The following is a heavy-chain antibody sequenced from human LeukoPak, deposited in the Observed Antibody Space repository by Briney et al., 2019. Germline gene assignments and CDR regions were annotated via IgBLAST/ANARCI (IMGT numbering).Heavy chain of an antibody. D-gene: IGHD3-10*01. J-gene: IGHJ4*02. CDR3: TTDLEYYYGSGSYYIRFDY. V-gene: IGHV3-15*01. CDR2: IKSKTDGGTT. CDR1: GFTFSNAW. Sequence: GGSLRLSCAASGFTFSNAWMNWVRQAPGKGLEWVGRIKSKTDGGTTDYAAPVKGRFTISRDDSKNTLYLQMNSLKTEDTAVYYCTTDLEYYYGSGSYYIRFDYWGQGTLVTVSS.